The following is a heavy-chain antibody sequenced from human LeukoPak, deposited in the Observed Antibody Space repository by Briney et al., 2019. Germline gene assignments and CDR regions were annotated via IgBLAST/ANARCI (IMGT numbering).Heavy chain of an antibody. CDR3: ARRPRGGVPAAYNWFDP. D-gene: IGHD6-13*01. CDR1: GLTFTNYY. CDR2: IDHSGIT. Sequence: SETLSLTCGVYGLTFTNYYWSWIRQPPGKGLEWIGEIDHSGITDYNSSLKSRVTISGDTSKNQFSLNLTSVTAADTAIYYCARRPRGGVPAAYNWFDPWGQGTMVSVSS. J-gene: IGHJ5*02. V-gene: IGHV4-34*01.